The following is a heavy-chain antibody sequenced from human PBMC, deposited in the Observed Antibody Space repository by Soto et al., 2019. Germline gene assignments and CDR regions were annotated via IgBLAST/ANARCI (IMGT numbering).Heavy chain of an antibody. V-gene: IGHV1-3*01. CDR2: INPDNGNT. CDR1: GYTFTRYP. D-gene: IGHD2-15*01. J-gene: IGHJ5*02. Sequence: CKASGYTFTRYPMNWVRQAPGQRLEWMGWINPDNGNTKSSQKFQDRVIITRDTSASTAYMDLSSLRSEDTAVYYCARGIATGQLDPWGQGTLVTVSS. CDR3: ARGIATGQLDP.